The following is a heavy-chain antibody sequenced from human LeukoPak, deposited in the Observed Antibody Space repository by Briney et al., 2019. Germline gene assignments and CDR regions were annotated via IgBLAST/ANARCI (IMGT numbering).Heavy chain of an antibody. CDR2: IYYSGST. D-gene: IGHD3-22*01. J-gene: IGHJ4*02. CDR1: GGSFSGYY. CDR3: ARRTYYYDSSGHNYFDY. V-gene: IGHV4-34*01. Sequence: PSETLSLTCAVYGGSFSGYYWSWIRQPPGKGLEWIGSIYYSGSTYYNPSLKSRVTISVDTSKNQFSLKLSSVTAADTAVYYCARRTYYYDSSGHNYFDYWGQGTLVTVSS.